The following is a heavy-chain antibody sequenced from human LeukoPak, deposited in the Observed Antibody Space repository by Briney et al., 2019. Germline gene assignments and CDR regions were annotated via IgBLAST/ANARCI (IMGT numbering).Heavy chain of an antibody. CDR1: GFTFSSYE. Sequence: QPGGSLRLSCAASGFTFSSYEMNWVRQAPGKGLEWVSYISSSGSTIYYADSVKGRFTISRDNAKNSLYLQMNSLRAEDTAVYYRARAEGATSFDYWGQGTLVTVSS. J-gene: IGHJ4*02. CDR2: ISSSGSTI. D-gene: IGHD1-26*01. V-gene: IGHV3-48*03. CDR3: ARAEGATSFDY.